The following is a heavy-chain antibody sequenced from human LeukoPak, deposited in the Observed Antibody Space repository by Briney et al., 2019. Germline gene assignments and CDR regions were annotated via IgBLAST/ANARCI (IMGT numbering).Heavy chain of an antibody. Sequence: ASVKVSCKASGYTFTGYYMHWVRQAPGQGLEWMGRINPNSGGTNYAQKFQGRVTMTRDTPISTAYMELSRLRSDDTAVYYCARAGSRLTGTFDYWGRGTLVTVSS. CDR2: INPNSGGT. CDR1: GYTFTGYY. CDR3: ARAGSRLTGTFDY. V-gene: IGHV1-2*06. D-gene: IGHD2-8*02. J-gene: IGHJ4*02.